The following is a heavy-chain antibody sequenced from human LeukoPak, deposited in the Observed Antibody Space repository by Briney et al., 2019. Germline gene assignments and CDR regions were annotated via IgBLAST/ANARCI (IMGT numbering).Heavy chain of an antibody. CDR1: GGSISSYY. Sequence: SETLSLTRTVSGGSISSYYWSWIRQPPGKGLEWIGYIYYSGSTNYNPSLKSRVTISVDTSKNQFSLKLSSVTAADTAVYYCARGTVVVVAATEAQLGWFDPWGQGTLVTVSS. V-gene: IGHV4-59*08. CDR3: ARGTVVVVAATEAQLGWFDP. J-gene: IGHJ5*02. CDR2: IYYSGST. D-gene: IGHD2-15*01.